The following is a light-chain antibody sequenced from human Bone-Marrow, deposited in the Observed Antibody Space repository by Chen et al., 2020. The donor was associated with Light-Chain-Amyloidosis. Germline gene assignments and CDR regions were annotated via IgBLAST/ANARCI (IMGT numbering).Light chain of an antibody. CDR3: QEYDNLPPYT. V-gene: IGKV1-33*01. Sequence: DIQMTQSPSSLSASVGDRVTNTCQASQDISNYLNWYQQIPGKAPKLLISDAYNLETGVPPRFSGSGSGTDFTFTIRSLQPEDVATYYCQEYDNLPPYTFGQGTKLEIK. CDR1: QDISNY. CDR2: DAY. J-gene: IGKJ2*01.